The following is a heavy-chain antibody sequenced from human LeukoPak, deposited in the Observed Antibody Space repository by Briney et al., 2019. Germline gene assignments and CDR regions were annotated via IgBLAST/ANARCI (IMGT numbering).Heavy chain of an antibody. V-gene: IGHV3-30-3*01. CDR2: ISYDGSNK. J-gene: IGHJ6*02. CDR1: GFTFSSYA. CDR3: ARDRGYCSSTSCPDTGYYYYGMDV. Sequence: GRSLRLSCAASGFTFSSYAMHWVRQAPGKGLEWVAVISYDGSNKYYADSVKGRFTISRDNSKSTLYLQMNSLRAEDTAVYYCARDRGYCSSTSCPDTGYYYYGMDVWGQGTTVTVSS. D-gene: IGHD2-2*01.